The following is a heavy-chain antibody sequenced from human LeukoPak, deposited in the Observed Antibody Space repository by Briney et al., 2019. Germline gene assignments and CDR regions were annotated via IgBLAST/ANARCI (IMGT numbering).Heavy chain of an antibody. D-gene: IGHD3-3*01. CDR2: IKQDGSEK. Sequence: GGSLRLFCAAPGFTFSSYWMSWVRQAPGKGLEWVANIKQDGSEKYYVDSVKGRFTISRDNAKNSLYLQMNSLRAEDTAVYYCASHYDFWSGYPFWYWGQGTLVTVFS. CDR1: GFTFSSYW. CDR3: ASHYDFWSGYPFWY. V-gene: IGHV3-7*01. J-gene: IGHJ4*02.